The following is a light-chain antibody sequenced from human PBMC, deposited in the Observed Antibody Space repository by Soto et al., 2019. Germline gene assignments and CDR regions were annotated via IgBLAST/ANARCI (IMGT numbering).Light chain of an antibody. CDR3: QSYDSSLSGSYV. V-gene: IGLV1-40*01. CDR2: GNN. J-gene: IGLJ1*01. Sequence: QSVLTQPPSVSGAPGQRVTISCTGSSSNIGAGYNVHWYQLFPGTAPKPLIYGNNNRPSGVPDRFSASKSGTSASLAITGLQAEDEADYYCQSYDSSLSGSYVFXTGTKVTVL. CDR1: SSNIGAGYN.